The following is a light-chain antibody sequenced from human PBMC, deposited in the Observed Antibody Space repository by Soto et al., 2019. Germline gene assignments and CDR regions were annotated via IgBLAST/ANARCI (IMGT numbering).Light chain of an antibody. CDR2: KAS. Sequence: DIQMTQSPSTLSGSVGARVTINCRASQSISSWLAWYQQKPGKAPKLLIYKASSLESGVPSRFSGSGSGTEFTLTISSLQPDDFATYYCQHYNSYFTWTFGQGTKVDIK. CDR3: QHYNSYFTWT. CDR1: QSISSW. V-gene: IGKV1-5*03. J-gene: IGKJ1*01.